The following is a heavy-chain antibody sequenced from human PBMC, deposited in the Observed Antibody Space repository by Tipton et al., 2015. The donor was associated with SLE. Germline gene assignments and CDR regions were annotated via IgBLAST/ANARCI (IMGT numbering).Heavy chain of an antibody. J-gene: IGHJ4*02. Sequence: QLVQSGPEVKKPGASVKVSCKASEYTFTSYHIHWVRQTPGQGLEWMGTINPSGGRTTYSQKFQGRVSMTTDTSTSTVYMELTSLRSEDTAVYYCARDRDFWSRWIGFWGQGTLVTVSS. CDR1: EYTFTSYH. CDR3: ARDRDFWSRWIGF. CDR2: INPSGGRT. V-gene: IGHV1-46*01. D-gene: IGHD3-3*01.